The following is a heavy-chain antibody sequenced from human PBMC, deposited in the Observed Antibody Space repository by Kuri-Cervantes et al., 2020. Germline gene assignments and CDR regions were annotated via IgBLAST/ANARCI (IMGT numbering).Heavy chain of an antibody. J-gene: IGHJ3*02. CDR2: ISYDGSNK. CDR3: ARDLPSSSLSAFDI. D-gene: IGHD6-6*01. Sequence: GESLKISCAASGFTFSSYAMHWVRQAPGKGLEWVAVISYDGSNKYYADSVKGRSTISRDNSKNTLYLQMNSLRAEDTAVYYCARDLPSSSLSAFDIWGQGTMVTVSS. CDR1: GFTFSSYA. V-gene: IGHV3-30-3*01.